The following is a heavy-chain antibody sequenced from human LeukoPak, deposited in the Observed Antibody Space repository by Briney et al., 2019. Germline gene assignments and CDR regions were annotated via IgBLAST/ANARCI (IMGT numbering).Heavy chain of an antibody. CDR2: IRYDGSNK. D-gene: IGHD6-13*01. CDR1: GFTFSSYG. CDR3: AKDSKVRIAAAGTGY. Sequence: GGSLRLSCAASGFTFSSYGMHWVRQAPGKGLEWVAFIRYDGSNKYYADSVKGRFTISRDNSKNTLHLQMNSLRAEDTAVYYCAKDSKVRIAAAGTGYWGQGTLVTVSS. J-gene: IGHJ4*02. V-gene: IGHV3-30*02.